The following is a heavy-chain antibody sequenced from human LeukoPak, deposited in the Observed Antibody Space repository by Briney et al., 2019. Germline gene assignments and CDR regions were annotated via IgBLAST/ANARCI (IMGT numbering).Heavy chain of an antibody. CDR3: ARDYDYVWGTYRYYYFDY. Sequence: GGSLRLSCAASGFSFSDDYMSWIRQAPGQELEWVSYISNTGSYTNYADSVRGRFTISRDNAKNSLYLQMNSLRAEDTAVYYCARDYDYVWGTYRYYYFDYWGQGTLVTVSS. D-gene: IGHD3-16*02. J-gene: IGHJ4*02. CDR1: GFSFSDDY. CDR2: ISNTGSYT. V-gene: IGHV3-11*06.